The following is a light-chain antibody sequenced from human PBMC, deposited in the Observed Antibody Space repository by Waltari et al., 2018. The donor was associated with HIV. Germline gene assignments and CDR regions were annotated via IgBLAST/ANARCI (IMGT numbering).Light chain of an antibody. V-gene: IGKV1-8*01. CDR3: QHYHSDPPT. CDR2: DAS. J-gene: IGKJ1*01. Sequence: SASIGDRVTITCRASQGISNSVAWYQQKPGAAPKLLIYDASVLQSGVPSRFSGGGSGSDFSLTISCLQSEDFATYYCQHYHSDPPTFGPGTRVEIK. CDR1: QGISNS.